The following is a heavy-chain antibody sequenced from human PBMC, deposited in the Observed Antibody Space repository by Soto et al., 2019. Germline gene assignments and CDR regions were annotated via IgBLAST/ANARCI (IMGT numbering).Heavy chain of an antibody. CDR3: ARAGDGSYALDY. CDR1: GGTFSSYT. D-gene: IGHD1-26*01. Sequence: QVQLVQSGAEVKKPGSSVKVSCKASGGTFSSYTISWVRQAPGQGLEWMGRIIPILGIANYAQKFQGRVTITADKSTSTAYMELSSLRSEDTAVYYCARAGDGSYALDYWGQGTLVPVSS. J-gene: IGHJ4*02. CDR2: IIPILGIA. V-gene: IGHV1-69*02.